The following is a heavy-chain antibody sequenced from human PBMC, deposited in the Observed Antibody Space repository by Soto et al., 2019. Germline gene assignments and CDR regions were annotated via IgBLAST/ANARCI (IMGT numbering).Heavy chain of an antibody. V-gene: IGHV3-74*01. Sequence: EVELVESGGGLVQPGGSLRLSCAASGFTFSSYWMHWVRQAPGKGLVWVSRINSDGSSTSYADSVKGRFTISRDNAKNTLYLHMNSLRAEDTAVYYCARDSGYCSSTSCIYYFDYWGQGTLVTVSS. CDR1: GFTFSSYW. J-gene: IGHJ4*02. CDR3: ARDSGYCSSTSCIYYFDY. CDR2: INSDGSST. D-gene: IGHD2-2*01.